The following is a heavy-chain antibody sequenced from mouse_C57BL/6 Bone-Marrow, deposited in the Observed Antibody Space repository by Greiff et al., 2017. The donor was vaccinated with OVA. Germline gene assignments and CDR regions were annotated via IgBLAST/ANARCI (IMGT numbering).Heavy chain of an antibody. J-gene: IGHJ3*01. CDR1: GYTFTSYT. D-gene: IGHD2-4*01. V-gene: IGHV1-4*01. Sequence: QVQLQQSGAELARPGASVKMSCKASGYTFTSYTMHWVKQRPGQGLEWIGYINPSSGYTKYNQKFKDKATLTADKSSSTAYMQLSSLTSEDSAVYYCARGRSIYYDYDGGFAYWGQGTLVTVSA. CDR3: ARGRSIYYDYDGGFAY. CDR2: INPSSGYT.